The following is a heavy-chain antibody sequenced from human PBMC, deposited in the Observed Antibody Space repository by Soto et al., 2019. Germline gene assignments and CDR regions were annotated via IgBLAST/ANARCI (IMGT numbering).Heavy chain of an antibody. J-gene: IGHJ4*02. D-gene: IGHD5-18*01. CDR2: ISSSSSYI. CDR3: ARVHSGDTAMVTEYYFDY. V-gene: IGHV3-21*01. CDR1: GFTFSSYS. Sequence: PGGSLRLSCAASGFTFSSYSMNWVRQAPGKGLEWVSSISSSSSYIYYADSVKGRFTISRDNAKNSLYLQMNSLRAEDTAVYYCARVHSGDTAMVTEYYFDYWGQGTLVTVSS.